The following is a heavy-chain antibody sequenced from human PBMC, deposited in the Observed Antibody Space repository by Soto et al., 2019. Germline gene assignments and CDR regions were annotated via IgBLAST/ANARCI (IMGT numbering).Heavy chain of an antibody. Sequence: QATGKGLEWIGYVYYTGSTYYNPSLMSRLTISVDTSKNQFSLKLTSVTAAETAVYYCVRTAREGAVAPPGFDRWGQGTQVTVSS. CDR2: VYYTGST. J-gene: IGHJ5*02. V-gene: IGHV4-30-4*01. D-gene: IGHD2-21*02. CDR3: VRTAREGAVAPPGFDR.